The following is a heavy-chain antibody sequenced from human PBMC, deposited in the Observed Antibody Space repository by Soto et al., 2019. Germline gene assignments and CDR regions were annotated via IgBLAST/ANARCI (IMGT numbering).Heavy chain of an antibody. CDR2: ISYDGSNK. Sequence: QVQLVESGGGVGQPGRSLRLSCAASGFTFSSYGMHWVRQAPGKGLEWVAVISYDGSNKYYADSVKGRFTSSRDNSKNTLYLQMNSLRAEDTAVYYCANVGEGRVAVLYYYYGMDVWGQGTTVTVAS. CDR3: ANVGEGRVAVLYYYYGMDV. V-gene: IGHV3-30*18. J-gene: IGHJ6*02. CDR1: GFTFSSYG. D-gene: IGHD3-10*01.